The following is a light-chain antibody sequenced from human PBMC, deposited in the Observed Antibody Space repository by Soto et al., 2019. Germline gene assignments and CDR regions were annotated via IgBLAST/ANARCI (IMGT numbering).Light chain of an antibody. Sequence: QSLLTQPASVSGSPGQSITISCTGASSDVGGYNYVSWYQQHPGKAPKLMIYDVSNRPSGVSNRFSGSKSGNTASLTISGLQAEDEADYYCGSYTSSSTLYYVFGTGTKVTVL. CDR2: DVS. J-gene: IGLJ1*01. V-gene: IGLV2-14*01. CDR3: GSYTSSSTLYYV. CDR1: SSDVGGYNY.